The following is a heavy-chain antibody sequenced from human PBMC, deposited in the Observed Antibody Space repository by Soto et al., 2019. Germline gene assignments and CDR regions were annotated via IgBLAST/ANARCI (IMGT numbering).Heavy chain of an antibody. CDR3: ARQTYCSSTSCRPPYHNWFDP. Sequence: SETLSLTCTVSGGSISSSSYYWGWIRQPPGKGLEWIGSIYYSGSTYYNPSLKSRVTISVDTSKNQFSLKLGSVTAADTAVYYCARQTYCSSTSCRPPYHNWFDPWGQGTLVTVSS. D-gene: IGHD2-2*01. CDR1: GGSISSSSYY. V-gene: IGHV4-39*01. J-gene: IGHJ5*02. CDR2: IYYSGST.